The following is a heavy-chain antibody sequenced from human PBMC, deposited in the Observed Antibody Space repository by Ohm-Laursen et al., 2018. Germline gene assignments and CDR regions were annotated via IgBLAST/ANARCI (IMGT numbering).Heavy chain of an antibody. V-gene: IGHV3-23*01. J-gene: IGHJ4*01. CDR2: INGGGGNT. D-gene: IGHD2-2*01. CDR1: GFTFNSYA. CDR3: AKDAEWTPSWFDY. Sequence: SLRLSCAASGFTFNSYAMSWVRQAPGKGLEWVSIINGGGGNTYYADSVKGRFTISRDNSKNTLYLQMNSLRAEDTALYYCAKDAEWTPSWFDYWGHGTLVAVSS.